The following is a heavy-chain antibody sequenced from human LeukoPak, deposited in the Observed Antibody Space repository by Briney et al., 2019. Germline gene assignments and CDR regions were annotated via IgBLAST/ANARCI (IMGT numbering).Heavy chain of an antibody. Sequence: SVNVFCKSSVGTFSSYSTSWVRQAPAQGLEWMGRIIPILGIANYAQKFQGRVTITADKSTSTAYMELSSLRSEDTAVYYCAKSFGFGELLWDVWGQGTMVTVSS. V-gene: IGHV1-69*02. J-gene: IGHJ6*02. CDR2: IIPILGIA. CDR3: AKSFGFGELLWDV. D-gene: IGHD3-10*01. CDR1: VGTFSSYS.